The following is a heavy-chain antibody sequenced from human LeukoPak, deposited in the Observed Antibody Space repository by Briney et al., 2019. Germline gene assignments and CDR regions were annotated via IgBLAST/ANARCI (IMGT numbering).Heavy chain of an antibody. V-gene: IGHV4-30-4*08. J-gene: IGHJ3*02. CDR2: IYYSGST. Sequence: PSETLSLTCTVSGGSISSGDYYWSWIRQPPGKGLEWIGYIYYSGSTYYNPSLKSRVTISVDTSKNQFSLKLSSVTAADTAVYYCASAVVTDAFDIWGQGTMVTVSS. CDR1: GGSISSGDYY. D-gene: IGHD4-23*01. CDR3: ASAVVTDAFDI.